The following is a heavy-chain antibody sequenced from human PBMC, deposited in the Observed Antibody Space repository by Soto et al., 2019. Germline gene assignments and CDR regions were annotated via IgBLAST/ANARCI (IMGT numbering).Heavy chain of an antibody. CDR1: GGSISSYY. V-gene: IGHV4-59*01. D-gene: IGHD3-10*01. J-gene: IGHJ4*02. Sequence: SETLSLTCTVSGGSISSYYWSWIRQPPGKGLEWIGYIYYSGSTNYNPSLKSRVTISVDTSKNQFSLKLSSVTAADTAVYYCARYGSGSYIPYFDYWGQGTLVTVSS. CDR3: ARYGSGSYIPYFDY. CDR2: IYYSGST.